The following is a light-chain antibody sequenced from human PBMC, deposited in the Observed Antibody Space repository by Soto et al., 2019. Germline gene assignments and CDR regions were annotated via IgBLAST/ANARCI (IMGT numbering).Light chain of an antibody. CDR3: QQYDSLPIT. V-gene: IGKV1-33*01. J-gene: IGKJ5*01. CDR2: DAS. CDR1: QDINNY. Sequence: DIQMTQSPSSLSASLGDRVTITCQASQDINNYLNWFQQKPGKAPKFLIYDASNLETGVPSRFSGSGSGTDFTFTISSLQPEDIGTYYCQQYDSLPITFGQGTRLEMK.